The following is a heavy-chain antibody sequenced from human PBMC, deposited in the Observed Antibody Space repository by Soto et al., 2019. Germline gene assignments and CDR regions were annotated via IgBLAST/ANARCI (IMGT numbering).Heavy chain of an antibody. J-gene: IGHJ4*01. Sequence: QVQLVQSGAEVKKPGSSVKVSCKASGGTFSSYAISWVRQAPGQGLEWMGGIIPIFGTANYAQKFQGRVTITAEKFTGRAKMTADGFTSTDTAEHYSARDQDTAGEFGSSDDSLDSSFDYWGHGTLVTVSS. CDR3: ARDQDTAGEFGSSDDSLDSSFDY. CDR1: GGTFSSYA. CDR2: IIPIFGTA. V-gene: IGHV1-69*06. D-gene: IGHD3-10*01.